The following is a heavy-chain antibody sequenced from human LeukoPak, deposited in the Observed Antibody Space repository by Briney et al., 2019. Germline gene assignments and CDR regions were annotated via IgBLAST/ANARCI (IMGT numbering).Heavy chain of an antibody. CDR2: IDYTGST. CDR1: GGSVSNGDYW. D-gene: IGHD3-16*01. V-gene: IGHV4-39*01. J-gene: IGHJ4*02. CDR3: ARQFGLGKWYLGL. Sequence: SETLSLTCTVSGGSVSNGDYWWGWIRQPPGKGLEWIGIIDYTGSTYYNPSLTSRLTNSVDTSKNQFSLKLGSVTAADTAVYYCARQFGLGKWYLGLWGQGTLVTVSS.